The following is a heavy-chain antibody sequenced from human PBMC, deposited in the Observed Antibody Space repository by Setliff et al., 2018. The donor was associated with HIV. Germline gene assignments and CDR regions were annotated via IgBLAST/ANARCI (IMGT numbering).Heavy chain of an antibody. D-gene: IGHD4-17*01. CDR2: ITPLFGTS. Sequence: SVKVSCKASGGTFNTYTISWVRQAPGHGLEWMGGITPLFGTSNYAQKFQGRVTITVDASTSIVDMEISSLRSEDTAVYYCTRGPEVTTVTNPLTAEYFQHWGQGTPVTVSS. CDR3: TRGPEVTTVTNPLTAEYFQH. CDR1: GGTFNTYT. J-gene: IGHJ1*01. V-gene: IGHV1-69*13.